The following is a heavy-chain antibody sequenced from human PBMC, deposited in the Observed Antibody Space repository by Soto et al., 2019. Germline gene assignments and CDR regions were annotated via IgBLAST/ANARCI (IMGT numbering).Heavy chain of an antibody. CDR1: GFTFSTSE. D-gene: IGHD3-10*01. CDR2: ISSSGDAT. CDR3: ARWGVVTGLDY. V-gene: IGHV3-48*03. Sequence: GGSLRLSCAASGFTFSTSEMSWVRQAPGKGLEWISHISSSGDATYYADSVKGRFSISRDNANHSLFLQMNSLRVADTAVYYCARWGVVTGLDYWGQGTLVTVS. J-gene: IGHJ4*02.